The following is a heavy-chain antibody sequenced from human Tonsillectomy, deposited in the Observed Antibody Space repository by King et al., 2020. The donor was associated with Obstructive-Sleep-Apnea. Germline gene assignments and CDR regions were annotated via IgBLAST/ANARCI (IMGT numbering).Heavy chain of an antibody. CDR1: GFTFSAFG. Sequence: QLVQSGGGVVQPGRSLRLSCAASGFTFSAFGMHWVRQAPGKGLEWVAVISFDGSNKYYSDSVKGRCTISRDNSKSTLYLQMNSLGAEDTAVYYCAKDHEPRTYYYYAMDVWGQGTTVTVSS. V-gene: IGHV3-30*18. CDR3: AKDHEPRTYYYYAMDV. CDR2: ISFDGSNK. J-gene: IGHJ6*02.